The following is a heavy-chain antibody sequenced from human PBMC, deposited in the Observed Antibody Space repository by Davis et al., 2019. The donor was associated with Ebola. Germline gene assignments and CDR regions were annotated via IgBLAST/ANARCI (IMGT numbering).Heavy chain of an antibody. J-gene: IGHJ6*02. CDR2: IWYDGSNK. CDR1: GFTFRRYG. D-gene: IGHD4-11*01. V-gene: IGHV3-33*08. Sequence: GESLKISCTASGFTFRRYGMHWVRQAPGKGLEWVAVIWYDGSNKYYADSVKGRFTISRDNSKNTLYLQMNSLRAEDTAVYYCARDPRYSNYFVGMDVWGQGTTVTVSS. CDR3: ARDPRYSNYFVGMDV.